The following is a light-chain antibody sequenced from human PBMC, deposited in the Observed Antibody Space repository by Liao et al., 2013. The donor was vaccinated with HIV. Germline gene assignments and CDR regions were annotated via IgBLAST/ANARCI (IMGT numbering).Light chain of an antibody. Sequence: SYKLTQPPSVSVSPGQTASITCSGDKLGFKYACWYQQKPGQSPVLVIYQDSKRPSGIPERFSGSNSGNTATLTISGTQAMDEADYYCQAWDSSIYVVFGGGTKLTVL. CDR3: QAWDSSIYVV. CDR2: QDS. V-gene: IGLV3-1*01. J-gene: IGLJ2*01. CDR1: KLGFKY.